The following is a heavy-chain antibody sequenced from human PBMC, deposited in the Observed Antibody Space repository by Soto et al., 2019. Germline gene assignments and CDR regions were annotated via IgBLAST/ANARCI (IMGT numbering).Heavy chain of an antibody. CDR1: GFTFSSYG. CDR2: ISYDGSNK. V-gene: IGHV3-30*18. J-gene: IGHJ4*02. Sequence: QVQLVESGGGVVQPGRSLRLSCAASGFTFSSYGMHWVRQAPGKGLEWVAVISYDGSNKYYADSVKGRFTISRDNSKNTLYLQMNSLRAEDTAVYYCAKDLSSSWYDSGDYWGQGTLVTVSS. CDR3: AKDLSSSWYDSGDY. D-gene: IGHD6-13*01.